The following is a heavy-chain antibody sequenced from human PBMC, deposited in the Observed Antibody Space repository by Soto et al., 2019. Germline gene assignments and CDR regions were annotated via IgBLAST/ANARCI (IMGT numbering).Heavy chain of an antibody. V-gene: IGHV1-8*01. D-gene: IGHD5-18*01. Sequence: QVQLVQSGAEVKKPGASVKVSCKASGYTFTSYDINWVPQATGQGLEWMGWMNPNSGNTGYAKKFQGRVTMTRNTSISTAYMELSSLRSEDTAVYYCAIQGIPGYYFDYWGQGTLVTVSS. CDR3: AIQGIPGYYFDY. CDR1: GYTFTSYD. J-gene: IGHJ4*02. CDR2: MNPNSGNT.